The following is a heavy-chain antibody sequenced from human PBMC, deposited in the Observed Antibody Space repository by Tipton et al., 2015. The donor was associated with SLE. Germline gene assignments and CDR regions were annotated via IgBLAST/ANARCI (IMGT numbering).Heavy chain of an antibody. CDR3: ARDHYGSLDY. J-gene: IGHJ4*02. D-gene: IGHD3-16*01. Sequence: TLSLTCTVSGASVSSSFHQWSWIRQPAGEGLEWIGHSSGSAIYNPSLKSRVTISVDMSKNQFSLKMTSVTAADTAVYYCARDHYGSLDYWGQGMLVTVSS. CDR2: SSGSA. CDR1: GASVSSSFHQ. V-gene: IGHV4-61*02.